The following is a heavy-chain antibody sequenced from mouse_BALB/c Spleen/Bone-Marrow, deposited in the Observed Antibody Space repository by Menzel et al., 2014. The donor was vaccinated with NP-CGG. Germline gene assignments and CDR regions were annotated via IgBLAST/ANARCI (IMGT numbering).Heavy chain of an antibody. CDR1: GFTFTDYY. J-gene: IGHJ3*01. CDR3: ARDYGNYVRFAY. CDR2: IRNKANGYTT. D-gene: IGHD2-1*01. V-gene: IGHV7-3*02. Sequence: EVHLVESGGGLVQPGGSLRLSCATSGFTFTDYYMSWVRRPPGKALEWLGFIRNKANGYTTEYSASVKGRFTISRDNSQSILYLQMNTLRAEDSATYYCARDYGNYVRFAYWGQGTLVTVSA.